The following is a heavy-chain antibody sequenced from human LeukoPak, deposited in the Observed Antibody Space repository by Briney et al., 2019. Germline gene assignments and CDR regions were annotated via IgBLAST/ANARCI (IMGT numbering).Heavy chain of an antibody. CDR1: GSTFSDYY. J-gene: IGHJ6*03. D-gene: IGHD1-14*01. V-gene: IGHV3-11*01. CDR2: ISSSGSTI. Sequence: PGGSLRLSCAASGSTFSDYYMSWIRQAPGKGLEWVSYISSSGSTIYYADSVKGRFTISRDNAKNSLHLQMNSLRAEDTAVYYCARGIIYYYYMDVWGKGTTVTVSS. CDR3: ARGIIYYYYMDV.